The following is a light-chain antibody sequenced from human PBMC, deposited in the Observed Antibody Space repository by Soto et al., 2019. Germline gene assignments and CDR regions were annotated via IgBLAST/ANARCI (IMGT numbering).Light chain of an antibody. Sequence: QSALTQPASVSGSPGQSITISCTGTSSDVGGYNYVSWYQQHPGKAPKFMIYEVSNRPSGVSNRFSGSKSGNTASLTIAGLQAEDEADYYCRSYTSSSTWVFGGGTKLTVL. CDR1: SSDVGGYNY. CDR2: EVS. CDR3: RSYTSSSTWV. V-gene: IGLV2-14*01. J-gene: IGLJ3*02.